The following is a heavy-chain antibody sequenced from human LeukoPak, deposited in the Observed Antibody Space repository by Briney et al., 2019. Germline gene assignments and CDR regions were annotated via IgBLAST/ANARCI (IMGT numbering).Heavy chain of an antibody. D-gene: IGHD3-9*01. CDR2: IWYDGSNK. V-gene: IGHV3-33*01. CDR1: GFTFSSYG. J-gene: IGHJ4*02. CDR3: ARDGGYYDILTGSDY. Sequence: PGRSLRLSCAASGFTFSSYGMHWVRQAPGKGLEWVAVIWYDGSNKYYADSVKGRLTISRDNSKNTLYLQMSSLRAEDTAVYYCARDGGYYDILTGSDYWGQGTLVTVSS.